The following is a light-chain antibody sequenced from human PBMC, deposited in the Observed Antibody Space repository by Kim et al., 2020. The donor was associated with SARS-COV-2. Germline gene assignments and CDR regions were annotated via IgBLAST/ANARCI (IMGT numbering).Light chain of an antibody. Sequence: LSPGEGAPPCHRRSNNVSSYFASYQQKPGQAPRILIYDAASRATGIPARFSGSGSGTDFTLTISSLEPEDVAVYYCQQHSNCPITFGQGTRLEIK. CDR3: QQHSNCPIT. CDR2: DAA. J-gene: IGKJ5*01. V-gene: IGKV3-11*01. CDR1: NNVSSY.